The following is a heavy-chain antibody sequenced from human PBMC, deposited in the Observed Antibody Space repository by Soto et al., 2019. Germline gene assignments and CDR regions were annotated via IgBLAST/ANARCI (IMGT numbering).Heavy chain of an antibody. CDR2: TSGSGGST. CDR1: GFTFSGYA. D-gene: IGHD3-16*01. Sequence: EVHLLESGGDWVQPGGSLRLSCAASGFTFSGYAMSWVRQAPGEGLVWVSATSGSGGSTAYADFVQGRFTISRDNSKNTLYLQMNSLRAEDTAVYYCAPGPPLWGSLWVSGWGQGTQVTVSS. CDR3: APGPPLWGSLWVSG. J-gene: IGHJ4*02. V-gene: IGHV3-23*01.